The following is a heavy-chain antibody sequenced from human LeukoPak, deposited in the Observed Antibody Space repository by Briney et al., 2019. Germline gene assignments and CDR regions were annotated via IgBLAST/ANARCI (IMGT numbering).Heavy chain of an antibody. CDR3: ARDGGSSGWYPARGQDY. CDR2: VNPNSGDT. J-gene: IGHJ4*02. Sequence: ASVKVSCKASGYTFTRYYVHWVRQAPGLGLEWLGWVNPNSGDTKYAQKFQGRVTVTRDTSINTAYMELSRLRSDDTAVYYCARDGGSSGWYPARGQDYWGQGTLVTVSS. D-gene: IGHD6-19*01. CDR1: GYTFTRYY. V-gene: IGHV1-2*02.